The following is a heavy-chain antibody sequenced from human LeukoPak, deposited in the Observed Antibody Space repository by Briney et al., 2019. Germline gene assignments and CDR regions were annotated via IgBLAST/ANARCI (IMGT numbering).Heavy chain of an antibody. J-gene: IGHJ4*02. Sequence: GRSRRLSCAASGLTFDNYAMYWVGQAPGKGLEWLSIISWNSGYIGYADSVKGRFTISRDNAKKSLDLQMNSLRAEDTAFYYCAKVRGTYSSGYFFDYWGQGTLVTVSS. CDR1: GLTFDNYA. V-gene: IGHV3-9*01. CDR2: ISWNSGYI. D-gene: IGHD6-19*01. CDR3: AKVRGTYSSGYFFDY.